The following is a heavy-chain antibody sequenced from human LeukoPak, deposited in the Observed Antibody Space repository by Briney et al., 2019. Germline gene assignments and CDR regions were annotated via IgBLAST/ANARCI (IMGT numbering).Heavy chain of an antibody. J-gene: IGHJ6*02. CDR3: AREEPNDYGDYDSYYYYGMDV. Sequence: GGSLRLSCAASGFTFSSYWMHWVRQAPGKGLVWVSRIYSDGSSTSYADSVKGRFTISRDNAKNTLYLQMNSLRAEDTAVYYCAREEPNDYGDYDSYYYYGMDVWGQGTTVTVSS. CDR1: GFTFSSYW. CDR2: IYSDGSST. D-gene: IGHD4-17*01. V-gene: IGHV3-74*01.